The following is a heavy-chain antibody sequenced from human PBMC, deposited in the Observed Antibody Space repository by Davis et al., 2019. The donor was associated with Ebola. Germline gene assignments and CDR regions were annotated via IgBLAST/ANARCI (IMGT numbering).Heavy chain of an antibody. V-gene: IGHV1-18*04. D-gene: IGHD2-8*01. CDR3: ARDPGMVYATGWFDP. CDR1: GYTFTSYG. J-gene: IGHJ5*02. CDR2: ISAYNGNT. Sequence: ASVKVSCKASGYTFTSYGISWVRQAPGQGLEWMGWISAYNGNTNYAQKLQGRVTMTTDTSTSTAYMELRSLRSDDTAVYYCARDPGMVYATGWFDPWGQGTLVTVSS.